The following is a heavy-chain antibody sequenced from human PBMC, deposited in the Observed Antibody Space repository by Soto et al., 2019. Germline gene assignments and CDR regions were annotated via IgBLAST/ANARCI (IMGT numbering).Heavy chain of an antibody. D-gene: IGHD1-26*01. CDR3: AIDIGPPNWFDS. CDR1: GYAFSGYR. Sequence: QVQLVQSGAEMKQPGASVKVSCKTSGYAFSGYRLSWVRQGPGQGLEWMGWISGYNGNTDYAQKFQGRVTMTTDTATSTAYMELRSLRSDATAVYYCAIDIGPPNWFDSWGQGTLVTVSS. J-gene: IGHJ5*01. CDR2: ISGYNGNT. V-gene: IGHV1-18*01.